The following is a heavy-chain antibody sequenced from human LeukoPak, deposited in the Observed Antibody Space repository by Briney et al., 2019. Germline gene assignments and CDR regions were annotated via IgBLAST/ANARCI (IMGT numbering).Heavy chain of an antibody. Sequence: PAGGSLRLSCAASGFTFSSFGMNWVRQAPGKGLEWVSYISSSSSTIYYADSVKGRFTISRDNAKNSLYLQMNSLRAEDTALYYCARGGENSGFDYWGQGTLVIVSS. CDR1: GFTFSSFG. CDR3: ARGGENSGFDY. CDR2: ISSSSSTI. J-gene: IGHJ4*02. D-gene: IGHD6-19*01. V-gene: IGHV3-48*01.